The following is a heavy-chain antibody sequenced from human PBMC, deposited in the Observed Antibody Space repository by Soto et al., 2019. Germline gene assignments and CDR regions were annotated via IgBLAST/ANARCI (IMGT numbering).Heavy chain of an antibody. J-gene: IGHJ4*02. D-gene: IGHD1-7*01. V-gene: IGHV4-4*02. Sequence: PSETLSVNCAVSGGSFTSNNWWTWVRQPPGQGLEWIGEIYRTGSTNYNPSLKSRVTISLDKSESQFSLKVTSLTAADTAVYYCASRDPGTSVDYWGQGTLVTVSS. CDR1: GGSFTSNNW. CDR3: ASRDPGTSVDY. CDR2: IYRTGST.